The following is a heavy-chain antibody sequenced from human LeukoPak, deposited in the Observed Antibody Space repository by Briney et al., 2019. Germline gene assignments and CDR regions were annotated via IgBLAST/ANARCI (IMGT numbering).Heavy chain of an antibody. CDR3: VKRSHIVVVPAATGIDY. Sequence: GGSLRLSCSASGFTFSSYAMHWVRQAPGKGLEYVSAISSNGGSTYYADSVKGRFTISRDNSKNTLYLQMSSLRAEDTAVYYCVKRSHIVVVPAATGIDYWGQGTLVTVSS. CDR1: GFTFSSYA. CDR2: ISSNGGST. D-gene: IGHD2-2*01. V-gene: IGHV3-64D*06. J-gene: IGHJ4*02.